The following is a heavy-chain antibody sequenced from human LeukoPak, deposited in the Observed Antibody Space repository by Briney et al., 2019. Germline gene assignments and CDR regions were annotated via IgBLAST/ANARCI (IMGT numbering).Heavy chain of an antibody. V-gene: IGHV3-30*04. J-gene: IGHJ6*03. CDR1: GFTFSSYA. D-gene: IGHD3-10*01. Sequence: GGSLRLSCAASGFTFSSYAMHWVRQAPGKGLEWVAVISYDGSNKYYADSVKGRFTISRGNSKNTLYLQMNSLRAEDTAVYYCARLGLYYYYYMDVWGKGTTVTVSS. CDR3: ARLGLYYYYYMDV. CDR2: ISYDGSNK.